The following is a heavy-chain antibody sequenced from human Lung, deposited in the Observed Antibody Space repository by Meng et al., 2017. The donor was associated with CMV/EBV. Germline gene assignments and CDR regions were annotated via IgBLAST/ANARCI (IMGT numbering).Heavy chain of an antibody. Sequence: SCAASGFTVSDNYMSWVRQAPGKGLEWVSVIYSGGSTYYADPVKGRFTISRDNSKNTLYLQMNSLRAEDTAVYYCARDLEWFGSGGYFGMDVWGQGTXVTCSS. V-gene: IGHV3-66*02. J-gene: IGHJ6*02. CDR2: IYSGGST. CDR1: GFTVSDNY. D-gene: IGHD3-10*01. CDR3: ARDLEWFGSGGYFGMDV.